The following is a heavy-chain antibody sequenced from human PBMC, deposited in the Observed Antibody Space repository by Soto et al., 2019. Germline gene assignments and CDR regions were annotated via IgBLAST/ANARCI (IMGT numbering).Heavy chain of an antibody. D-gene: IGHD1-1*01. J-gene: IGHJ5*02. Sequence: PGGSLRLSCAASGFTFSSYWMHWVRQAPGKGLVWVSRINREGTVTTYADSVRGRCTISRDNAKNTLYQQINRLSAEDPALYYCGIEWKVVSLDPWGQRPLGTVSS. CDR3: GIEWKVVSLDP. CDR2: INREGTVT. V-gene: IGHV3-74*01. CDR1: GFTFSSYW.